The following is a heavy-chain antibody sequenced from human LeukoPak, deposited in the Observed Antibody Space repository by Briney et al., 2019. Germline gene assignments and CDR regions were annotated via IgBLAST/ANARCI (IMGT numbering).Heavy chain of an antibody. Sequence: GASVKVSCKASGYTFTSYDINWVRQATGQGLEWMGWMNPNSGNTGYAQKFQGRVTITRNTSISTAYMELSSLRSEDTAVYYCARDLGASTVIFFDYWGQGTLVTVSS. D-gene: IGHD4-11*01. CDR3: ARDLGASTVIFFDY. J-gene: IGHJ4*02. V-gene: IGHV1-8*03. CDR2: MNPNSGNT. CDR1: GYTFTSYD.